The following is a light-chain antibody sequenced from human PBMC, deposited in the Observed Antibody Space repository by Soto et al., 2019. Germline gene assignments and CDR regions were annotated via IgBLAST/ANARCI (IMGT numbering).Light chain of an antibody. CDR2: KVS. V-gene: IGKV2-30*01. CDR3: MQGTHWPPYT. Sequence: DVVMTQSPLSLPVTLGQPASISCRSSHSLVYSDGIAYLNWFQQRPGQSPRRLIYKVSYRDSGVPDRFSGSGSGTDFTLRISRVEAEDVGVYYCMQGTHWPPYTFGQRTKLEIK. CDR1: HSLVYSDGIAY. J-gene: IGKJ2*01.